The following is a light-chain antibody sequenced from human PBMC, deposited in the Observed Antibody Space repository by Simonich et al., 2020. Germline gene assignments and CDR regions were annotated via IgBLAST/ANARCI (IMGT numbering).Light chain of an antibody. CDR3: CSYAGSYVV. Sequence: QSALTQPRSVSGSPGQSVTISCTGTSSDVGGYNDVSWYQQHPGKAPKLMIYDVSKRPSGVPDRFSGSKSGNTASLTISGLQAEDEADYYCCSYAGSYVVFGGGTKLTVL. J-gene: IGLJ2*01. CDR1: SSDVGGYND. V-gene: IGLV2-11*01. CDR2: DVS.